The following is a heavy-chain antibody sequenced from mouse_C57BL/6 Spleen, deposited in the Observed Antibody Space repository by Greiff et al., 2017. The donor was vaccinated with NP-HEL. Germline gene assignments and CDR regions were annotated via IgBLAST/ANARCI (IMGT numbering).Heavy chain of an antibody. CDR2: IYPGDGDT. J-gene: IGHJ2*01. D-gene: IGHD1-1*01. CDR3: ARGTTVVAPDYFDY. V-gene: IGHV1-80*01. Sequence: VQLQQSGAELVKPGASVKISCKASGYAFSSYWMNWVKQRPGKGLEWIGQIYPGDGDTNYNGKFKGKATLTADKSSSTAYMQLSSLTSEDSAVYFGARGTTVVAPDYFDYWGQGTTLTVSS. CDR1: GYAFSSYW.